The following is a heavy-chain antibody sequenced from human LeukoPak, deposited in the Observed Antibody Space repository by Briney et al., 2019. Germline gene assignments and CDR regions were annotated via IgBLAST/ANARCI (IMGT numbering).Heavy chain of an antibody. J-gene: IGHJ4*02. CDR3: ARDLYYYDSSGYYYPDY. CDR2: INPNSGGT. V-gene: IGHV1-2*02. Sequence: ASVKVSCKASGYTFTGYYMHWVRQAPGQGLEWMGWINPNSGGTNYAQKFQGRVTMTRDTSISTAYMELSRLRSDDTAVYYCARDLYYYDSSGYYYPDYWGQGTLVTVFS. CDR1: GYTFTGYY. D-gene: IGHD3-22*01.